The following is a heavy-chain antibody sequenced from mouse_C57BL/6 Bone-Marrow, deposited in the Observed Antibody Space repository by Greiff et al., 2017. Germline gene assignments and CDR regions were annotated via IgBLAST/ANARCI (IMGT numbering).Heavy chain of an antibody. D-gene: IGHD2-1*01. Sequence: QVQLKESGAELARPGASVKLSCKASGYTFTSYGISWVKQRTGQGLEWIGAIYPRSGNTYYNEKFKGKATLTADKSSSTAYMELRSLASEDSAVYFCARRDPYGNYEGCGQGTTLTVAS. CDR2: IYPRSGNT. V-gene: IGHV1-81*01. J-gene: IGHJ2*01. CDR3: ARRDPYGNYEG. CDR1: GYTFTSYG.